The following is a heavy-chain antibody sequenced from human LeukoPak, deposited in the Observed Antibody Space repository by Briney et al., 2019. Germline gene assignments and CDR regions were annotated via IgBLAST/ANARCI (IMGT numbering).Heavy chain of an antibody. Sequence: PGGSLRLSCAASGFTFSSYAMHWVRQAPGKGLEWVAVISYDGTNKYYADSVKGRFTISRDNSKNTLYLQMNSLRAEDTAVYYCAGEYTYGTALFDYWGQGTLVTVSS. D-gene: IGHD5-18*01. CDR1: GFTFSSYA. CDR2: ISYDGTNK. J-gene: IGHJ4*02. V-gene: IGHV3-30*04. CDR3: AGEYTYGTALFDY.